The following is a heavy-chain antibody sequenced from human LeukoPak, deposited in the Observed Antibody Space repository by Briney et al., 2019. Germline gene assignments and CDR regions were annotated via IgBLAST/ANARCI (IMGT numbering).Heavy chain of an antibody. CDR1: GYTFTGYY. D-gene: IGHD2-21*02. Sequence: GASVKVSCKASGYTFTGYYMHWVRQAPGQGLEWMGWINPNSGGTNYAQKFQGRVTMTRDTSISTAYMELRSLRSDDTVVYYCARDLGVLVTATAFDPWGQGTLVTVSS. V-gene: IGHV1-2*02. J-gene: IGHJ5*02. CDR3: ARDLGVLVTATAFDP. CDR2: INPNSGGT.